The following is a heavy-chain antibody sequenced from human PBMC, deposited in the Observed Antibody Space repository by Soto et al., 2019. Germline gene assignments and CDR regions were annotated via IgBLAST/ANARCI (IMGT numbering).Heavy chain of an antibody. Sequence: SETLSLTCTVSGGSISSSSYYWGWIRKPPGKGLEWIGSIYYSGSTYYNPSLKSRVTLSVDTSKNQFSLKLSSVTAADTAVYYGAGREGCGCKRFDYWGLVTRVAVAS. CDR3: AGREGCGCKRFDY. J-gene: IGHJ4*02. CDR1: GGSISSSSYY. V-gene: IGHV4-39*01. D-gene: IGHD6-19*01. CDR2: IYYSGST.